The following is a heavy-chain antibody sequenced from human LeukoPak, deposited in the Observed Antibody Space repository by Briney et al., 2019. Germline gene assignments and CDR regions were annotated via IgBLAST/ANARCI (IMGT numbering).Heavy chain of an antibody. CDR3: ARDHVVVVPAAMASDY. Sequence: ASVTVPCKASGYTFTSYGISWVRQAPGQGVEGMGWISAYNGNTNYAQKLQGRVTMTTDTSTSTAYMELRSLRSDDTAVYYCARDHVVVVPAAMASDYWGQGTLVTVSS. J-gene: IGHJ4*02. CDR1: GYTFTSYG. D-gene: IGHD2-2*01. CDR2: ISAYNGNT. V-gene: IGHV1-18*01.